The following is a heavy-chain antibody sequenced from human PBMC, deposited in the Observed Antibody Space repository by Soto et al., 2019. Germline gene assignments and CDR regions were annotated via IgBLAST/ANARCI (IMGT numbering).Heavy chain of an antibody. CDR2: IFSNDEK. D-gene: IGHD2-15*01. V-gene: IGHV2-26*01. Sequence: QVTLKESGPVLVKPTETLTLTCTVSGFSLSNPRMGVSWIRQPPGKALEWLAHIFSNDEKTYSTSLKSRLTISKDTSKNQVVLTMTNMDPVDTATYYCARVDIVVVGAFDIWGQGTMLTVSS. CDR3: ARVDIVVVGAFDI. J-gene: IGHJ3*02. CDR1: GFSLSNPRMG.